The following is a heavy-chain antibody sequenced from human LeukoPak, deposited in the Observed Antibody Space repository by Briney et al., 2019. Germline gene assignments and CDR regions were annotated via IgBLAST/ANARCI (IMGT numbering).Heavy chain of an antibody. CDR3: ARDLMDYYYYYTDV. J-gene: IGHJ6*03. Sequence: GGSLRLSCAASGFTFSDYYMSWIRQAPGKGLEWVSYISSSGSTIYYADSVKGRFTISRDNAKNSLYLQVNSLRAEDTAVYYCARDLMDYYYYYTDVWGKGTTVTISS. CDR2: ISSSGSTI. V-gene: IGHV3-11*01. D-gene: IGHD5-24*01. CDR1: GFTFSDYY.